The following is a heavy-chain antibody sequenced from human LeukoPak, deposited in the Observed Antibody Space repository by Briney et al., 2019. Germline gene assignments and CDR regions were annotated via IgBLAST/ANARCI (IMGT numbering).Heavy chain of an antibody. CDR2: IKQDGSEK. CDR3: ARGSTGI. D-gene: IGHD2-8*02. CDR1: GFAFESYW. Sequence: GGTLRLSCAASGFAFESYWMSWVRQAPGKGLEWVANIKQDGSEKYYVDSVKGRFTISRDNAKNSLYLQMNSLRAEDTAVYYCARGSTGIWGQGTMVTVSS. J-gene: IGHJ3*02. V-gene: IGHV3-7*01.